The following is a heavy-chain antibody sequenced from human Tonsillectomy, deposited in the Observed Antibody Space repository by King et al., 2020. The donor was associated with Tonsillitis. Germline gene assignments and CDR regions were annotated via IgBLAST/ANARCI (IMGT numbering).Heavy chain of an antibody. Sequence: VQLVQSGGGLVQPGGSLKLSCAASGFTFSGSAMHWVRQASGNGLEWVGRIRSKANSYATAYAASVKGRFTISRDDSKNTAYLQMNSLKTEDTAVYYCTAGMVRGVNVAFDIWGQGTMVTVSS. CDR2: IRSKANSYAT. CDR1: GFTFSGSA. D-gene: IGHD3-10*01. V-gene: IGHV3-73*02. J-gene: IGHJ3*02. CDR3: TAGMVRGVNVAFDI.